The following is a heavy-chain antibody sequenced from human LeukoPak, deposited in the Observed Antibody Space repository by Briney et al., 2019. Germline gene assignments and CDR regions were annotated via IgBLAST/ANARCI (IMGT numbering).Heavy chain of an antibody. CDR2: ILYSGTT. J-gene: IGHJ4*02. CDR3: ARMGGYSGYATH. Sequence: SETLSLTCTVSGGSISSYYWSWIRQPPGKGLEWIGYILYSGTTNSNPSLKSRVTISVDTSKNQISLKLSSVTAADTAVYHCARMGGYSGYATHWGQGTLATVSS. V-gene: IGHV4-59*08. D-gene: IGHD5-12*01. CDR1: GGSISSYY.